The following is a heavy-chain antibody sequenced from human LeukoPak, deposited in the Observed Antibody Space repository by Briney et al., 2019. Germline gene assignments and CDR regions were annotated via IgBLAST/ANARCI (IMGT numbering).Heavy chain of an antibody. CDR1: GFTFSSYA. Sequence: GGSLRLSCAASGFTFSSYAMSWVRQAPGKGLEWVSAISNNGGYTYYADSVKGRFTISRDNSKNTLYLQMNSLRAEDTAVYYCAKDLDLGYSSGPGGQGTLVTVSS. CDR2: ISNNGGYT. V-gene: IGHV3-23*01. CDR3: AKDLDLGYSSGP. J-gene: IGHJ4*02. D-gene: IGHD6-19*01.